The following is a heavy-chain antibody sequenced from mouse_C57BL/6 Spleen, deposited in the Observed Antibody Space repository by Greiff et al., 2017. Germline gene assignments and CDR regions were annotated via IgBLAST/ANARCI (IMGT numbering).Heavy chain of an antibody. D-gene: IGHD2-5*01. Sequence: QVQLQQSGAELARPGASVKLSCKASGYTFTSYGISWVKQRTGQGLEWIGEIYPRSGNTYYNEKFKGKATLTADKSSSTAYMELRSLTSEDSAVYFCARAYYSNGNYAMDYWGQGTSVTVSS. CDR1: GYTFTSYG. V-gene: IGHV1-81*01. CDR3: ARAYYSNGNYAMDY. CDR2: IYPRSGNT. J-gene: IGHJ4*01.